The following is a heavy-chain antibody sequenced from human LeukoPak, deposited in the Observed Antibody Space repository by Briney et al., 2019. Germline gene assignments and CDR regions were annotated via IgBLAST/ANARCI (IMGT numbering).Heavy chain of an antibody. J-gene: IGHJ4*02. CDR2: IYYSGST. CDR3: ARGGVAVVPIDY. Sequence: SETLSLTCTVSGGSISSYYWSWIWQPPGKGLEWIGYIYYSGSTNYNPSLKSRVTISVDTSKNQFSLKLSSVTAADTAVYHCARGGVAVVPIDYWGQGTLVTVSS. D-gene: IGHD6-19*01. V-gene: IGHV4-59*08. CDR1: GGSISSYY.